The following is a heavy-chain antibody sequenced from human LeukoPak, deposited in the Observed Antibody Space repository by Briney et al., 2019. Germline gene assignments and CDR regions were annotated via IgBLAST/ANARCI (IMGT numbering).Heavy chain of an antibody. CDR1: GYTLTELS. Sequence: ASVKVSCKVSGYTLTELSMHWVRQAPGKGLEWMGGFDPEDGETIYAQKFQGRVTMTEDTSTDTVYMELSSLRSEDTAVYYCATVPQYYDSLLDYYFDYWGQGTLVTVSS. D-gene: IGHD3-22*01. CDR2: FDPEDGET. J-gene: IGHJ4*02. V-gene: IGHV1-24*01. CDR3: ATVPQYYDSLLDYYFDY.